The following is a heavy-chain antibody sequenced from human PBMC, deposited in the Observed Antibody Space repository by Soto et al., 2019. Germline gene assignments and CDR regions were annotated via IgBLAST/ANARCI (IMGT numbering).Heavy chain of an antibody. D-gene: IGHD5-18*01. J-gene: IGHJ4*02. Sequence: QVQLQQWGAGLLKPSETLSLTCAVYGGSFSGYYWSWIRQPLGKGLEWIGESNHSRSTNYNPSIKSRVTISVDTAKNQCSLRRSSGTAAATAVYYCERGSDAGGYSYGQHYCAYWGQGTLDTVSS. CDR1: GGSFSGYY. CDR3: ERGSDAGGYSYGQHYCAY. CDR2: SNHSRST. V-gene: IGHV4-34*01.